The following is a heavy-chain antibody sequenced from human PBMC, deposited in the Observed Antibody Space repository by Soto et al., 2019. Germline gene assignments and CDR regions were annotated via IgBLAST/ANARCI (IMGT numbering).Heavy chain of an antibody. J-gene: IGHJ4*02. CDR1: GFTFDDYA. CDR2: ISWNSGSI. D-gene: IGHD2-2*02. CDR3: ATLPPRIEVRLLPIPT. V-gene: IGHV3-9*01. Sequence: PGGSLRLSCAASGFTFDDYAMHWVRQAPGKGLEWVSGISWNSGSIGYADSVKGRFTISRDKSNNEFSLNLRAVTAADTAVYYCATLPPRIEVRLLPIPTWGQGILVTVSS.